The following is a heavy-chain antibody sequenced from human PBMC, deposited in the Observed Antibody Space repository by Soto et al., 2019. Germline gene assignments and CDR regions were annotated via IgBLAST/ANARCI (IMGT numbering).Heavy chain of an antibody. Sequence: PSETLSLTCAVSGGSISSGGYSWSWIRQPPGKGLEWIGYIYHSGSTYYNPSLKSRVTIPVDRSKNQFSLKLNSVTAADTAVYYCARRPPFGYWGQGTLVPVSS. CDR3: ARRPPFGY. V-gene: IGHV4-30-2*01. J-gene: IGHJ4*02. D-gene: IGHD3-10*01. CDR1: GGSISSGGYS. CDR2: IYHSGST.